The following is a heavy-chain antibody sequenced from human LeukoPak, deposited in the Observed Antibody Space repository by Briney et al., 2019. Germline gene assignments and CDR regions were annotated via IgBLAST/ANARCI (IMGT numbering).Heavy chain of an antibody. CDR1: GYSISSGYY. V-gene: IGHV4-38-2*02. CDR2: IYHSGST. J-gene: IGHJ3*02. D-gene: IGHD3-22*01. Sequence: SETLSLTCTVSGYSISSGYYWGWIRQPPGKGLEWIGSIYHSGSTYYNPSLKSRVTISVDTSKNQFSLKLSSVTAADTAVYYCARAMIVVDPDAFDIWGQGTMVTVSS. CDR3: ARAMIVVDPDAFDI.